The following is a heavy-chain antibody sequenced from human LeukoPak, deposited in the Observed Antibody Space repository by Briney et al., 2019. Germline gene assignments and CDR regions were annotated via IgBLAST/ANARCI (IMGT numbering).Heavy chain of an antibody. CDR2: IIPMSDTA. V-gene: IGHV1-69*06. CDR1: GGTFNGYA. Sequence: ASVKVSCKASGGTFNGYAISWVRQAPGQGLEWMGGIIPMSDTANYPQKFRGRLTITADIPTSTVYMELSSLRSEDTAVYYCAREDDTGRYMGDDAFDIWGQGTMVTVSS. CDR3: AREDDTGRYMGDDAFDI. J-gene: IGHJ3*02. D-gene: IGHD1-26*01.